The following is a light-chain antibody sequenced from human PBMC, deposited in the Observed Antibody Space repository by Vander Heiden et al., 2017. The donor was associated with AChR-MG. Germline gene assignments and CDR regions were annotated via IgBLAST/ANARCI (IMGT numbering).Light chain of an antibody. CDR3: SSDAGYTRV. V-gene: IGLV2-8*01. J-gene: IGLJ3*02. CDR1: SSDVGGYNY. Sequence: QSALTQPPSASGSPGQSVPISCTGTSSDVGGYNYVSWYQQHPGKAPKLMIDEVNKRPSGVPDRFSGSKSGNTAALTVSGLQPEDEADYYCSSDAGYTRVFGGGTKLTVL. CDR2: EVN.